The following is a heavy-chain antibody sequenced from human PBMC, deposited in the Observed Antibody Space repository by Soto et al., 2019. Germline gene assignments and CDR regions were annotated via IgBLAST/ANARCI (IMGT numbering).Heavy chain of an antibody. J-gene: IGHJ1*01. D-gene: IGHD3-10*01. CDR3: AKDSGGEYFQH. CDR2: ISYDGSNK. Sequence: ESGGGVVQPGRSLRLSCAASGFTFSSYGMHWVRQAPGKGLEWVAVISYDGSNKYYADSVKGRFTISRDNSKNTLYLQMNSLRAEDTAVYYCAKDSGGEYFQHWGQGTLVTVSS. CDR1: GFTFSSYG. V-gene: IGHV3-30*18.